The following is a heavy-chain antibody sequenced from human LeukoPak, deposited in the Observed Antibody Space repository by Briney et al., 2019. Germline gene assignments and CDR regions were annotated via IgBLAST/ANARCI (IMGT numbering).Heavy chain of an antibody. CDR2: ISGSGGST. V-gene: IGHV3-23*01. CDR1: GFTFSSYA. CDR3: ARDSRIAAAGTFDY. J-gene: IGHJ4*02. Sequence: GGSGRLSCAASGFTFSSYAMSWVRQAPGKGLEWVSAISGSGGSTYYADSVKGRFTISRDNAKNSLYLQMNSLRAEDTAVYYCARDSRIAAAGTFDYWGQGTLVTVSS. D-gene: IGHD6-13*01.